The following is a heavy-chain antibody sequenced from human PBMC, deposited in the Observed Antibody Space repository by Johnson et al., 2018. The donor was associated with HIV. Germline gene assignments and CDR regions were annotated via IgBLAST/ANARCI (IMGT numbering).Heavy chain of an antibody. CDR2: INWNGGST. J-gene: IGHJ3*02. CDR3: ARGRGYGAERGALDN. V-gene: IGHV3-20*04. CDR1: GFTFSSYA. Sequence: VQLVESGGNLVQPGGSLRLSCAASGFTFSSYAMSWVRQAPGKGLEWVSGINWNGGSTRYTDSVKGRFPISRDNAKNSLYLQMNGLRDEDTAWYYCARGRGYGAERGALDNWGQGTMVTVSA. D-gene: IGHD4-17*01.